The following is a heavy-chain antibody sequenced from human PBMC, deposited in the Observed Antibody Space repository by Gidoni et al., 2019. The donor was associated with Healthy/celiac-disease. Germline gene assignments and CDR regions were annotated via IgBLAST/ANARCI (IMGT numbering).Heavy chain of an antibody. CDR1: GYTFTSYY. V-gene: IGHV1-46*03. CDR2: INPSGGST. Sequence: QVQLVQSGAEVKKPGASVTVSCKASGYTFTSYYMHGVRQAPGQGLEWMGIINPSGGSTSYAQKFQGRVTMTRDTSTSTVYMELSSLRSEDTAVYYCARAGSGATTFFRYWGQGTLVTVSS. J-gene: IGHJ4*02. D-gene: IGHD5-12*01. CDR3: ARAGSGATTFFRY.